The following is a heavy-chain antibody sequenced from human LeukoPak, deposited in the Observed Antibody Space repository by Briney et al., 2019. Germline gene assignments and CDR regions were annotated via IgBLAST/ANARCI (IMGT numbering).Heavy chain of an antibody. Sequence: ASVKVSCKASGYTFTSYYMHWVRQAPGQGLEWMGIINPSGGSTSYAQKFQGRVTMTRDMSTSTVYMELSSLRSEDTAVYYCARDNSLTLDPLAYYHMDVWGKGTTVTVSS. CDR1: GYTFTSYY. CDR3: ARDNSLTLDPLAYYHMDV. D-gene: IGHD3-9*01. V-gene: IGHV1-46*01. CDR2: INPSGGST. J-gene: IGHJ6*03.